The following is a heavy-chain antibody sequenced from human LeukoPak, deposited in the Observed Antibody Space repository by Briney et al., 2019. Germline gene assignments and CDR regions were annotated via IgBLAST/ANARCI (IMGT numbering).Heavy chain of an antibody. D-gene: IGHD1-26*01. CDR3: ARWEGGSYYDFDY. CDR2: VYHSGST. Sequence: PSETLSLTCAVSDYSISSHNYWGWIRQPPGKGLEWIGSVYHSGSTHYSPSLKSRVTISVDTSKNQFSLKLSSVTAADTAVYYCARWEGGSYYDFDYWGQGTLVTVSS. J-gene: IGHJ4*02. V-gene: IGHV4-38-2*01. CDR1: DYSISSHNY.